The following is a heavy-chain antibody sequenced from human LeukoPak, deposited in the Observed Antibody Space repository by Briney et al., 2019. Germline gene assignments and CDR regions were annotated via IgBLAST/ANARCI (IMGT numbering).Heavy chain of an antibody. CDR1: GGSISSYY. V-gene: IGHV4-59*01. CDR2: IYYSGST. D-gene: IGHD6-19*01. Sequence: SETLSLTCTVSGGSISSYYWSWIRQPPGKGLEWIGYIYYSGSTNYNPSLKSRVTISVDTSKNQFSLKLSSVTAADTAVYYCAREGSSGWSDYWGQGTLVTVSS. J-gene: IGHJ4*02. CDR3: AREGSSGWSDY.